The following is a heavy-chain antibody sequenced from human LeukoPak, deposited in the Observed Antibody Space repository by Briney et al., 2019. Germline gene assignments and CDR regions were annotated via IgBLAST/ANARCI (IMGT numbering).Heavy chain of an antibody. CDR2: ISPSSGGT. V-gene: IGHV1-2*06. J-gene: IGHJ4*02. D-gene: IGHD3-22*01. CDR1: GYTVTGYY. Sequence: ASVNVSCKSSGYTVTGYYIHWVRQTPGQGLEWMGRISPSSGGTNYAQKFQGRVTMTRDTSISTAYMELRRLGSDDTAVYYCAREGDNSGYQPFDYWGQGTLITVSS. CDR3: AREGDNSGYQPFDY.